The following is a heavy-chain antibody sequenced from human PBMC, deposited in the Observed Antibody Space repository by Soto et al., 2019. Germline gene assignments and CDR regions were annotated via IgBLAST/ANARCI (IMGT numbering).Heavy chain of an antibody. V-gene: IGHV4-30-4*01. D-gene: IGHD3-9*01. CDR1: GDSITSADSY. J-gene: IGHJ5*01. CDR3: ARDFERSSIGS. CDR2: IAYSGDT. Sequence: PSETLSLTCTVSGDSITSADSYWFWIRKDPVKGLEWIGYIAYSGDTYYNPSLRSRLSISADTSKNKFSLTLRSVTVADTAVYFCARDFERSSIGSWGQGTPVTVSS.